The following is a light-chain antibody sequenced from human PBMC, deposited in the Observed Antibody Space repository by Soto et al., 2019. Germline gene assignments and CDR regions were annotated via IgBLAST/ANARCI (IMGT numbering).Light chain of an antibody. Sequence: EIVLTQSPGTLSLSPAERATLSCRASQSVPRSYLAWYQQKPGQAPRLLIYGTSSRATGIPDRFSGSGSGTDFTLTISRLEPEDFAVFYCQQYGSSITFGQGTRLEIK. CDR3: QQYGSSIT. CDR1: QSVPRSY. J-gene: IGKJ5*01. V-gene: IGKV3-20*01. CDR2: GTS.